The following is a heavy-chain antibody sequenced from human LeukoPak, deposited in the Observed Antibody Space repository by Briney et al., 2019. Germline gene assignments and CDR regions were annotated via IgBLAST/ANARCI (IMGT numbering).Heavy chain of an antibody. CDR3: FFLKKKTAYDILTGYWPGFFDH. V-gene: IGHV4-59*02. CDR2: IYSSGST. Sequence: SETLSLTCTFSGGSVSSYYWSWIRQPPGKRLEWIGYIYSSGSTDYNPSLESRLTISLDTSKNHCSLKLSSVTAADTAVYYCFFLKKKTAYDILTGYWPGFFDHWGQGTLVTVSS. D-gene: IGHD3-9*01. CDR1: GGSVSSYY. J-gene: IGHJ4*02.